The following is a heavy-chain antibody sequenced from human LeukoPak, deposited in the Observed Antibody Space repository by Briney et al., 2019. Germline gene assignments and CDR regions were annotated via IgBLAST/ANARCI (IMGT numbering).Heavy chain of an antibody. CDR3: ARAPDDDAFDI. V-gene: IGHV4-39*07. D-gene: IGHD1-1*01. CDR2: IYYSGST. J-gene: IGHJ3*02. CDR1: GGSISSSSYY. Sequence: SETLSLTCTVSGGSISSSSYYWGWIRQPPGKGLGWIGSIYYSGSTYYNPSLKSRVTISVDTSKNQFSLKLSSVTAADTAVYYCARAPDDDAFDIWGQGTMVTVSS.